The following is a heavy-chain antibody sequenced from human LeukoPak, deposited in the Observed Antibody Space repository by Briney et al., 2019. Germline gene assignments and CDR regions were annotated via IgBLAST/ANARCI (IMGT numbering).Heavy chain of an antibody. CDR2: INHSGST. CDR1: GGSFSGYY. D-gene: IGHD1-1*01. Sequence: PSETLSLTCAVYGGSFSGYYWSWIRQPPGKGLEWIGEINHSGSTNYNPSLKSRVTISVDTSKNQFSLKLSSVTAADTAVYYCARAGLPWNSYYFDYWGQGTLVTVSS. J-gene: IGHJ4*02. V-gene: IGHV4-34*01. CDR3: ARAGLPWNSYYFDY.